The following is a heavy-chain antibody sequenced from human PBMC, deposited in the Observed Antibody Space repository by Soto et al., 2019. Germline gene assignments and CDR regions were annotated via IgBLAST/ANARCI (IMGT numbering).Heavy chain of an antibody. D-gene: IGHD1-26*01. V-gene: IGHV3-30*18. CDR1: GFTFSSYG. CDR2: ISYDGSNT. J-gene: IGHJ4*02. Sequence: QVQLVESGGGVVQPGRSLRLSCVASGFTFSSYGMHWVRQAPGKGLEWVAIISYDGSNTYYADSVKGRFTISRDNSKKTLYLQMNSLRAEDTSVYYCAKEAGLSGSYYISSSYYYDYWGQGTLVTVSS. CDR3: AKEAGLSGSYYISSSYYYDY.